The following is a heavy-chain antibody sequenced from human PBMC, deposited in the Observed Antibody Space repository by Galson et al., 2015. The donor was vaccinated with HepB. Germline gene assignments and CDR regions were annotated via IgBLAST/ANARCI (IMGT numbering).Heavy chain of an antibody. V-gene: IGHV3-30*04. D-gene: IGHD6-13*01. CDR2: ISYDGSNK. CDR1: GFTFSNYA. J-gene: IGHJ6*02. Sequence: SLRLSCAASGFTFSNYAMHWVRQAPGKGLEWVALISYDGSNKYYADSVKGRFTIPRDHSKNTLDLQMNSLRVEDTAVYYCARDRTSSSWYYYYYGRDVWGQGTTVTFSS. CDR3: ARDRTSSSWYYYYYGRDV.